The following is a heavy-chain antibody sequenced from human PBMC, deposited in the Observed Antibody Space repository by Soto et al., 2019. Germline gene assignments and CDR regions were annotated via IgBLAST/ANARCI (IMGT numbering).Heavy chain of an antibody. Sequence: SETLSLTCAVCGGSVSGYYWNWLRQPPGEGLEWIGKIDQSGSTNYSPSLKSRVTISIDTSKNQFSLKLSSMTAADTAVYYCARGFGYCGGACFIYWGQGTLVTVSS. V-gene: IGHV4-34*01. J-gene: IGHJ4*02. CDR3: ARGFGYCGGACFIY. CDR2: IDQSGST. CDR1: GGSVSGYY. D-gene: IGHD2-21*02.